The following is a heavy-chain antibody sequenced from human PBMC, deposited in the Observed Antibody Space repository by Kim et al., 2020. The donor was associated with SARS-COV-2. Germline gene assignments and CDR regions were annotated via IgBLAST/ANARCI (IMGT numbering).Heavy chain of an antibody. CDR2: IYAGDSQT. V-gene: IGHV5-51*01. Sequence: GESLKISCEGYGFYFSNYWIAWVRQMPGKGLEWMGMIYAGDSQTRYSPSFQGQVTISVDKSIGTAYLQWSSLQAAKTAKYYSARPRYSTSWYGMDGWGQVTTFT. J-gene: IGHJ6*02. D-gene: IGHD6-13*01. CDR3: ARPRYSTSWYGMDG. CDR1: GFYFSNYW.